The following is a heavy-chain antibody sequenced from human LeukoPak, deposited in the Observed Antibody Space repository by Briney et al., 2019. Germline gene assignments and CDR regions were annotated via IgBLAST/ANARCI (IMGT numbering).Heavy chain of an antibody. J-gene: IGHJ6*03. V-gene: IGHV3-7*01. D-gene: IGHD6-13*01. CDR1: EFTFSRYT. Sequence: GGSLRLSCAASEFTFSRYTMNWVRQAPGKGLEWVANIKQDGSEKYYVDSVKGRFTISRDNAKNSLYLQMNSLRAEDTAVYYCAREGEDSSSWYYYYYYMDVWGKGTTVTISS. CDR2: IKQDGSEK. CDR3: AREGEDSSSWYYYYYYMDV.